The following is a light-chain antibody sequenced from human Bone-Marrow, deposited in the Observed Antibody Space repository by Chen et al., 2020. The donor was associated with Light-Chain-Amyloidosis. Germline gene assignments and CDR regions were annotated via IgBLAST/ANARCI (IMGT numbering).Light chain of an antibody. V-gene: IGKV3-20*01. CDR3: QQYGTSPLT. CDR2: GSS. CDR1: QTISSNY. J-gene: IGKJ4*01. Sequence: EIVLTHSPGTLSLSPGEGANLSCRASQTISSNYLNWYQQKFGQAPRLLIYGSSSRATGIPDRFTGSGSGTDFTLTINRLEPEDFAMYYCQQYGTSPLTFGGGTKVEIK.